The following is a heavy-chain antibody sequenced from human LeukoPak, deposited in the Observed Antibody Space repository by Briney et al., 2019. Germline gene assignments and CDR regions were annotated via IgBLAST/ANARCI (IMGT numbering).Heavy chain of an antibody. V-gene: IGHV5-51*01. CDR1: GSSFTSYW. CDR3: ARQDSSGWSHFDY. D-gene: IGHD6-19*01. J-gene: IGHJ4*02. CDR2: IYPGDSDT. Sequence: KAGESLQISCQGSGSSFTSYWIGWVRQVPGKGLEWMGIIYPGDSDTRYSPSFQGQVTISADKSISTAYLQWSSLKASDTAMYYCARQDSSGWSHFDYWGQGTLVTVSS.